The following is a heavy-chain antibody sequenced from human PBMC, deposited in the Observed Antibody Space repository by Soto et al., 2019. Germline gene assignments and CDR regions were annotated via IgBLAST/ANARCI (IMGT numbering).Heavy chain of an antibody. Sequence: QLQLHQWGAGLLKPSETMSLTCDVYGGSFNDYYWTWIRHPPGKGLEWIGEINHSGKTNYNPSLKSRGTTAVFTPKNNLFLKLNSVTAAGTAVYFCARPDKRDYSIAYSFDIWGLWTLVTVSS. CDR2: INHSGKT. J-gene: IGHJ3*02. V-gene: IGHV4-34*01. CDR3: ARPDKRDYSIAYSFDI. D-gene: IGHD4-4*01. CDR1: GGSFNDYY.